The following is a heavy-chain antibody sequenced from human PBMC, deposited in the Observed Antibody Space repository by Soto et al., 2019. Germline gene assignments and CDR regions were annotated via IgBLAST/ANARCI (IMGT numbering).Heavy chain of an antibody. Sequence: GGSLRLSCAASGFTFSGKSMHWVRQAPGKGLEWVAVIWYDGSNKYYADSVKGRFTISRDNSKNTLYLQMNSLRAEDTAVYYCAREGYYDYVWGSYRPSTYGMDVWGQGTTVTVSS. J-gene: IGHJ6*02. V-gene: IGHV3-33*08. CDR2: IWYDGSNK. D-gene: IGHD3-16*02. CDR1: GFTFSGKS. CDR3: AREGYYDYVWGSYRPSTYGMDV.